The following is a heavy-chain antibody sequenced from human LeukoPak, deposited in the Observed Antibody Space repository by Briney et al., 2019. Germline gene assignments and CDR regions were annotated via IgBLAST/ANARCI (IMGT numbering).Heavy chain of an antibody. CDR2: INHSGST. CDR1: GGSFSGYY. D-gene: IGHD5-18*01. CDR3: ARDSDHTSMLFKGFDY. Sequence: SETLSLTCAVYGGSFSGYYWSWIRQPPGKGLEWIGEINHSGSTNYNPSVKSRVSISMDTSKNQFSLKLNSVTAADTAVYYCARDSDHTSMLFKGFDYWGQGTLVTVSS. J-gene: IGHJ4*02. V-gene: IGHV4-34*01.